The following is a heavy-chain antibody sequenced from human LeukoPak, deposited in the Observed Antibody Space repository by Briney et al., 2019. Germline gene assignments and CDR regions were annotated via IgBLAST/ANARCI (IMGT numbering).Heavy chain of an antibody. CDR3: ARLGPPAYYYDSSGYYYVDY. D-gene: IGHD3-22*01. CDR1: GGSISSSSYY. V-gene: IGHV4-39*01. Sequence: SETLSLTCTVSGGSISSSSYYWGWIRHPPGKRLEWIGSIYYSGSTYYNPSLKSRVTISVDTSKNQFSLKLSSVTAADTAVYYCARLGPPAYYYDSSGYYYVDYWGQGTLVTVSS. J-gene: IGHJ4*02. CDR2: IYYSGST.